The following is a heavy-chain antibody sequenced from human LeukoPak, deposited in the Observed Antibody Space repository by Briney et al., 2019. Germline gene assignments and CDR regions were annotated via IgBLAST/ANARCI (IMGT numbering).Heavy chain of an antibody. Sequence: SETLSLTCAVYGQSFSGYYWSWIRQPPGKGLEWIGEINHSGSTNYNPSLKSRVTISVDTSKNQFSLKLSSVTAADTAVYYCARVRHYYDPDYWGQGTLVTVSS. CDR2: INHSGST. CDR3: ARVRHYYDPDY. D-gene: IGHD3-22*01. J-gene: IGHJ4*02. V-gene: IGHV4-34*01. CDR1: GQSFSGYY.